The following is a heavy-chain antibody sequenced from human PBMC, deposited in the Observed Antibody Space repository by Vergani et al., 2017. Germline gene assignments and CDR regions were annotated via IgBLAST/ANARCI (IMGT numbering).Heavy chain of an antibody. D-gene: IGHD1-1*01. Sequence: QVQLVQSGAELKKPGASVSVSCKGSSHTFQTYGISWVRQAPGKVLEWMAWIRPYTGHTIYAQKFQDRVTMTEDTSTNTAYMELRSLRSDDTAVYFCARVAPSNSEVTPTAFDVWGQGTMVTGSS. CDR3: ARVAPSNSEVTPTAFDV. J-gene: IGHJ3*01. CDR1: SHTFQTYG. CDR2: IRPYTGHT. V-gene: IGHV1-18*01.